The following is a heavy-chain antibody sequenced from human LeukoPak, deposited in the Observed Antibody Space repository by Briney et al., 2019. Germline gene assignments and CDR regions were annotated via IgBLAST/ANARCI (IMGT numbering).Heavy chain of an antibody. Sequence: GGSLTLSCTASGFTISDYWMTWVRQAPGKGPEWVANIKQDGSQRYYVDSVRGRFTISRDNAKNSLFLQMNGLRAEDTGVYYCARRGGSSSRRSPIGYWGQGTLVPVSS. CDR2: IKQDGSQR. V-gene: IGHV3-7*01. CDR3: ARRGGSSSRRSPIGY. J-gene: IGHJ4*02. D-gene: IGHD6-6*01. CDR1: GFTISDYW.